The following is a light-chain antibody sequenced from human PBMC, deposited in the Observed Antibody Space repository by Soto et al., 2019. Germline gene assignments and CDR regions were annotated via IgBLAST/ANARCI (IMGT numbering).Light chain of an antibody. J-gene: IGKJ4*01. Sequence: EIVMTQSPATLSVSPGERATLSCRASQSVSSNLVWYQQKPGQAPRLLIYDASNRATGIPARFSGSGSGTDFTLTISSLEPEDFAVYYCQQRSNWFLTFGGGTKVEIK. CDR2: DAS. CDR3: QQRSNWFLT. V-gene: IGKV3-11*01. CDR1: QSVSSN.